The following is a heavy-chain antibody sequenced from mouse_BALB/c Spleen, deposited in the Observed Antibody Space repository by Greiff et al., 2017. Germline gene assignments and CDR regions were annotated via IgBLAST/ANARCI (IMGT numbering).Heavy chain of an antibody. CDR3: ARIYDGYYAAMDY. Sequence: QVQLKESGPGLVQPSQSLSITCTVSGFSLTSYGVHWVRQSPGKGLEWLGVIWSGGSTDYNAAFISRLSISKDNSKSQVFFKMNSLQANDTAIYYCARIYDGYYAAMDYWGPGTSVTVSS. D-gene: IGHD2-3*01. J-gene: IGHJ4*01. CDR2: IWSGGST. V-gene: IGHV2-2*02. CDR1: GFSLTSYG.